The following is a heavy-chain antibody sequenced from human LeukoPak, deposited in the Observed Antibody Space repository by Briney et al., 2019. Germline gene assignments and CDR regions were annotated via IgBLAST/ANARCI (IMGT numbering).Heavy chain of an antibody. CDR3: TRLKYGDYVNWFDP. J-gene: IGHJ5*02. D-gene: IGHD4-17*01. CDR2: IRSKANSYAT. V-gene: IGHV3-73*01. Sequence: GGSLRLSCAASGFTFSGSAMHWVRQASGKGLEWVGRIRSKANSYATAYAASVKGRFTISRDDSKNTAYLQMNSLKTEDTAVYYCTRLKYGDYVNWFDPWGQGTLVTVSS. CDR1: GFTFSGSA.